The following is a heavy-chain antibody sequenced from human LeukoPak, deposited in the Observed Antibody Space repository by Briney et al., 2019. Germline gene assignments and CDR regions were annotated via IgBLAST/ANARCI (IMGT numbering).Heavy chain of an antibody. CDR2: FDPEDGET. J-gene: IGHJ4*02. CDR1: GYTLTELS. CDR3: ATDYYDSSGYYYFDY. Sequence: ASVMVSCKVSGYTLTELSMHWVRQAPGKGLEWMGGFDPEDGETIYAQKFQGRVTMTEDTSSDTAYMELSSLRSEDTAVYYCATDYYDSSGYYYFDYWGQGTLVTVSS. V-gene: IGHV1-24*01. D-gene: IGHD3-22*01.